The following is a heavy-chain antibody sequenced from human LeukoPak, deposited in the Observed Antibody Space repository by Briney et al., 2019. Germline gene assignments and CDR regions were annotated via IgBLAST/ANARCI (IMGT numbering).Heavy chain of an antibody. V-gene: IGHV1-2*06. J-gene: IGHJ3*02. CDR3: ARDLPETYYYDSSGYYYIGAFDI. D-gene: IGHD3-22*01. CDR1: GYTFTGYY. CDR2: INPNSGGT. Sequence: ASVKVSCKASGYTFTGYYMHWVRQAPGQGLEWMGRINPNSGGTNYAQKFQGRVTMTRDTSISTAYMELSRLRSDDTAVYYCARDLPETYYYDSSGYYYIGAFDIWGQGTMVTVSS.